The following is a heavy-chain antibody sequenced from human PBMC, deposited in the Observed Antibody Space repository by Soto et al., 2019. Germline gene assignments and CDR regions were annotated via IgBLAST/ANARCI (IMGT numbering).Heavy chain of an antibody. J-gene: IGHJ4*02. Sequence: QVQLVESGGVVVQPGRSRRLSCAASGFTFSSYGMHWVRQAPGKGLEWVTVISYDGKVAYYADSVKGRFTISRDNSKNTLDLQMHSLRTEDTAMYYCAKEGPITNWYFDYWGQGTLVTVSS. CDR1: GFTFSSYG. D-gene: IGHD1-1*01. CDR2: ISYDGKVA. CDR3: AKEGPITNWYFDY. V-gene: IGHV3-30*18.